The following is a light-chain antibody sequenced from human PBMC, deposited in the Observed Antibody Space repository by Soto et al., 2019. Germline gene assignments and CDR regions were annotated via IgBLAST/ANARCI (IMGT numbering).Light chain of an antibody. Sequence: EIQMTQSPSNLSPSVGDRVTITCRASQSISSWLAWYQQKPGKAPKXLIYDASSLESGVPSRFSGSGSGTECTLTISSLQPEDFAVYYGQQYNNWPITFGQGTRLEI. V-gene: IGKV1-5*01. CDR2: DAS. CDR1: QSISSW. J-gene: IGKJ5*01. CDR3: QQYNNWPIT.